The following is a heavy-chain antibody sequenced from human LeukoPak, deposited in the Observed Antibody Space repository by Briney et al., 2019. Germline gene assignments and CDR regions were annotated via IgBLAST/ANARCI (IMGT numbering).Heavy chain of an antibody. Sequence: SETLSLTCSVSGYSISNGHVWAWIRQPQGKGLEWIGTIQHSGNTYYNPSLQSRVTVSVDTSRNQFSLRVYSVTAADTGAYYCARIDWTPDSWGQGTLVTVSS. CDR3: ARIDWTPDS. CDR2: IQHSGNT. V-gene: IGHV4-38-2*02. D-gene: IGHD1-1*01. CDR1: GYSISNGHV. J-gene: IGHJ4*02.